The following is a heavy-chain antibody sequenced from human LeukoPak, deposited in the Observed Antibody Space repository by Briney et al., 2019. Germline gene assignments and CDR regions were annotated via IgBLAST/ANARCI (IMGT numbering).Heavy chain of an antibody. D-gene: IGHD2-2*01. V-gene: IGHV3-74*01. Sequence: PGGSLRLSCVASGFTFSSYWMHWVRQAPGKGLVWVSRINTDGSSTSYADSVKGRFTISRDNAKNTLYLQMNSLRAEDTAVYYCARGIRQKLVVVPAAMGYWGQGTLVTVSS. CDR1: GFTFSSYW. J-gene: IGHJ4*02. CDR3: ARGIRQKLVVVPAAMGY. CDR2: INTDGSST.